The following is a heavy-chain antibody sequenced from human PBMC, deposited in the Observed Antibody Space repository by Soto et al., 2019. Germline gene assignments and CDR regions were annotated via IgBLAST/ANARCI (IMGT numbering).Heavy chain of an antibody. CDR2: IWYDGSNK. CDR3: ARDYGSGMDC. J-gene: IGHJ4*02. V-gene: IGHV3-33*01. Sequence: QVQLVESGGGVVQPGRSLRLSCAASGLTFSSYGMHWVRQAPGKGLDWVALIWYDGSNKYYGDSVKGRFTISRDNSKNTLQLQMNSLRAEDTAVYYCARDYGSGMDCWGQGTLVTVSS. CDR1: GLTFSSYG. D-gene: IGHD3-10*01.